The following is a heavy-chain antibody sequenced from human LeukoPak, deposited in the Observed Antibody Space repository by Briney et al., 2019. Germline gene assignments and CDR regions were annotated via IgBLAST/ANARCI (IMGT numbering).Heavy chain of an antibody. V-gene: IGHV4-34*01. CDR2: INHSGST. J-gene: IGHJ6*03. CDR1: GGSFSGYY. Sequence: PSETLSLTCAVYGGSFSGYYWSWIRKPPGKGLEWIGEINHSGSTNYNPSLKSRVPISVDTSKNQFSLKLSSVTAADTAVYYCASASRHYYYYMDVWGKGTTVTVSS. CDR3: ASASRHYYYYMDV.